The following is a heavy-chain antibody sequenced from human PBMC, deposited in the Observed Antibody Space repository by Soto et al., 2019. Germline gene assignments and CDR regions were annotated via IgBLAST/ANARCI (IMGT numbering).Heavy chain of an antibody. V-gene: IGHV1-69*13. CDR3: ARDXNYFVDSSSWYYAAFDY. CDR1: GGTFSSYA. CDR2: IIPIFGTA. D-gene: IGHD6-13*01. Sequence: SVKVSCKASGGTFSSYAISWVRQAPGQGLEWMGGIIPIFGTANYAQKFQGRVTITADESTSTAYMELSSLRSEDTAVYYCARDXNYFVDSSSWYYAAFDYWGLGTLVTVSS. J-gene: IGHJ4*02.